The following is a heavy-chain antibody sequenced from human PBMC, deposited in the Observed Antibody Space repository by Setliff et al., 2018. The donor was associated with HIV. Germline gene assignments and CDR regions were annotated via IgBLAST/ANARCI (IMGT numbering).Heavy chain of an antibody. D-gene: IGHD6-19*01. J-gene: IGHJ4*02. V-gene: IGHV4-4*07. Sequence: SETLSLTCSVSGGSTSSDTWSWIRQPAGQGLEWIGRIYRSGSTNYNTPLESRATMSVDTSKNQFSLKLSSVTAADTAVYYCARELFGSGWYADSWGQGTLVTVSS. CDR3: ARELFGSGWYADS. CDR1: GGSTSSDT. CDR2: IYRSGST.